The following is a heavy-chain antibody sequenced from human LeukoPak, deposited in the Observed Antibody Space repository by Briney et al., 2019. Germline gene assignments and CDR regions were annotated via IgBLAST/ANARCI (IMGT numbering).Heavy chain of an antibody. CDR2: IYTSGST. J-gene: IGHJ5*02. CDR1: GGSISNYY. D-gene: IGHD3-10*01. V-gene: IGHV4-4*08. Sequence: SETLSLTCTVSGGSISNYYWSWIRQPPGKGLEWIGYIYTSGSTNYNPSLKSRVTMSVDTSKNQFSLKLSSVTAADTAVYYCAREGITMVRGVIFNWFDPWGQGTLVTVSS. CDR3: AREGITMVRGVIFNWFDP.